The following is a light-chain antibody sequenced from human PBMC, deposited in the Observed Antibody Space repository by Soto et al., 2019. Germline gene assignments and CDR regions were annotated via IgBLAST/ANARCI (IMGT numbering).Light chain of an antibody. CDR3: QQYNSLMYT. J-gene: IGKJ2*01. CDR2: GGS. Sequence: EIVMTQSPDILSVSPGERATLSCRASQSISSNLAWYQQRPGQSPRLLIYGGSTRATGIPARFSGSGSGTDFTLTISSLQSEDFAIYYCQQYNSLMYTFGQGTKLEIK. CDR1: QSISSN. V-gene: IGKV3-15*01.